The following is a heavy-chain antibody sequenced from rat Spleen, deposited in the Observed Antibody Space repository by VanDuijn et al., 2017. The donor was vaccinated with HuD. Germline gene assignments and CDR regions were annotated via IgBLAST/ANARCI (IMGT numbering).Heavy chain of an antibody. J-gene: IGHJ2*01. Sequence: EVQLQESGPGLVKPSQSLSLTCSVTGYSITSNYWGWIRKFPGNKMEWMGYISYSGSTSYNPSLKSRISITRDTSKNQFFLQLNSVTTEDTATYYCARSREGYSDFDYWGQGVMVTVSS. CDR1: GYSITSNY. CDR3: ARSREGYSDFDY. CDR2: ISYSGST. V-gene: IGHV3-1*01. D-gene: IGHD1-11*01.